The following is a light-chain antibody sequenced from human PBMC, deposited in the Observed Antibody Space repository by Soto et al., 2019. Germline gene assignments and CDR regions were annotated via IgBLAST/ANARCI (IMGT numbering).Light chain of an antibody. CDR2: EVT. Sequence: QSALTQPPSASGSPGQSVTISCTGTSSDVGGYNYVSWYQQHPGKAPKLMIYEVTKRPSGVPDRFSGSNSGDTASLTASGLQAGDEAEYYCSSYAGSNNVVFGGGTKLTVL. V-gene: IGLV2-8*01. CDR1: SSDVGGYNY. J-gene: IGLJ2*01. CDR3: SSYAGSNNVV.